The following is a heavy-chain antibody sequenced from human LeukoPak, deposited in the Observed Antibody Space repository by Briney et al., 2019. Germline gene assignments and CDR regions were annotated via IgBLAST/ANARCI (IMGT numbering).Heavy chain of an antibody. CDR1: GGSISSSSYY. CDR2: IYYSGST. CDR3: ARDSPYYDFWSGYFHDAFDI. V-gene: IGHV4-39*07. D-gene: IGHD3-3*01. J-gene: IGHJ3*02. Sequence: SETLSLTCTVSGGSISSSSYYWGWIRQPPGKGLEWIGSIYYSGSTYYNPSLKSRVTISVDTSKNQFSLKLSSVTAADTAVYYCARDSPYYDFWSGYFHDAFDIWGQGTMVTVSS.